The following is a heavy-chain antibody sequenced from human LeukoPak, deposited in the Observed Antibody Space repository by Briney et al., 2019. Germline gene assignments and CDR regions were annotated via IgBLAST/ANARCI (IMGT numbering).Heavy chain of an antibody. D-gene: IGHD1-26*01. J-gene: IGHJ3*02. CDR1: GGSISSYY. CDR3: ARVGRVGATRYDAFDI. V-gene: IGHV4-59*01. CDR2: IFYSGST. Sequence: SETLSLTCTVSGGSISSYYWSWIRQPPEKGLEWIGYIFYSGSTNYNSSLKSRVTISVDTSKNQFSLKLSSVTAADTAVYYCARVGRVGATRYDAFDIWGQGTMVTVSS.